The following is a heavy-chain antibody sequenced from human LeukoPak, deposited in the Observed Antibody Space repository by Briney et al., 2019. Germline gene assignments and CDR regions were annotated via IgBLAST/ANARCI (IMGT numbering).Heavy chain of an antibody. V-gene: IGHV3-11*01. CDR2: ISSSGSTI. CDR1: GFTFSDYY. Sequence: GGSLRLSCAVSGFTFSDYYMSWIRQAPGKGLEWVSYISSSGSTIYYADSVKGRFTISRDNANNSLYLQMNSLRAEDTAVYYCARDGSGRVPQMSAPDYWGQGTLVTVSS. CDR3: ARDGSGRVPQMSAPDY. J-gene: IGHJ4*02. D-gene: IGHD3-10*01.